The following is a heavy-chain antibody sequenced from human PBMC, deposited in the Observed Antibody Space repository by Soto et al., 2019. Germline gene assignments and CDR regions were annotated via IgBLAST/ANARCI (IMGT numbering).Heavy chain of an antibody. J-gene: IGHJ4*02. CDR2: ISGSGGST. Sequence: EVQLLESGGGLVQPGGSLRLSCAASGFTFSSYAMSWVRQAPGKGLEWVSAISGSGGSTYYADSVKGRFTISTDNSKNTLDLQMNSLRAEDTAGYYCEGSADRFLDYWGQGTLVTVSS. D-gene: IGHD6-6*01. CDR3: EGSADRFLDY. CDR1: GFTFSSYA. V-gene: IGHV3-23*01.